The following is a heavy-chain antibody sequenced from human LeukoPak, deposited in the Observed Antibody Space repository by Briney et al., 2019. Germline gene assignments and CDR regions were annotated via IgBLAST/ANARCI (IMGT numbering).Heavy chain of an antibody. CDR2: INPNSGGT. V-gene: IGHV1-2*02. CDR1: GYTFTSYG. J-gene: IGHJ4*02. D-gene: IGHD2-2*01. CDR3: ATSEDIVVVPAAAPFDY. Sequence: ASVKVSCKASGYTFTSYGISWVPQAPGQGLEWMGWINPNSGGTNYAQKFQGRVTMTRDTSISIAYMELSRLRSDDTAVYYCATSEDIVVVPAAAPFDYWGQGTLVTVSS.